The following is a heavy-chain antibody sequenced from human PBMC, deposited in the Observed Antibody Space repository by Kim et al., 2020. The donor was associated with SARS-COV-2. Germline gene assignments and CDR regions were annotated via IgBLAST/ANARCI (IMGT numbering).Heavy chain of an antibody. CDR3: ARDLNGGGTTGFDY. J-gene: IGHJ4*02. CDR2: INSDGSRT. D-gene: IGHD4-4*01. Sequence: GGSLRLSCAASAFTFSSYWIHWIRQAPGKGLVWVSSINSDGSRTTYADSVKGRFTVSGDSAKNTQYLQMNNLRADDTAVYYCARDLNGGGTTGFDYWGQGTLATVSS. V-gene: IGHV3-74*03. CDR1: AFTFSSYW.